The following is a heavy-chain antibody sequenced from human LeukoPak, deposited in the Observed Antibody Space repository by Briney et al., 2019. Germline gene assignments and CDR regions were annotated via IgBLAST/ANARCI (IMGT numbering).Heavy chain of an antibody. V-gene: IGHV3-74*01. D-gene: IGHD3-16*02. CDR2: INSDGSST. Sequence: GGSLRLSCAASGFTFSSYWMHWVRQAPGKGPVWVSRINSDGSSTSYADSVKGRFTISRDNAKNTLYLQMNSLRAEDTAVYYCARVGELSRWDWSGCFDYWGQGTLVTVSS. CDR3: ARVGELSRWDWSGCFDY. J-gene: IGHJ4*02. CDR1: GFTFSSYW.